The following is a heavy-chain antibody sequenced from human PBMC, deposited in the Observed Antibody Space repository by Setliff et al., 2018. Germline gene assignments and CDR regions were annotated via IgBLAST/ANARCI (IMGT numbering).Heavy chain of an antibody. V-gene: IGHV3-13*01. J-gene: IGHJ2*01. Sequence: PGGSLRLSCAASGFNFNSYEMNWVRQAPGKGLEWISAIGRGGDTYYPDSVKGRFTISRENAKNSLYLQMNSLRVGDTAVYYCAREVVDRVSTAWYFDLWGRGTLVTVSS. D-gene: IGHD5-12*01. CDR3: AREVVDRVSTAWYFDL. CDR2: IGRGGDT. CDR1: GFNFNSYE.